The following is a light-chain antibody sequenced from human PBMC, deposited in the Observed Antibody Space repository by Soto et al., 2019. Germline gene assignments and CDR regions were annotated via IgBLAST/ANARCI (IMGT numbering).Light chain of an antibody. J-gene: IGLJ1*01. V-gene: IGLV2-23*02. CDR1: SVDVGSDNL. CDR3: CSYAGSTPYV. Sequence: QSDLNKAAYVPGSPGQSITMSWPGSSVDVGSDNLVSWYQQHPGKAPKLMIYEVSKRPSGVSNRFSVSKSGNTASLTISGLQAEDEADYYCCSYAGSTPYVFGTGTKVTVL. CDR2: EVS.